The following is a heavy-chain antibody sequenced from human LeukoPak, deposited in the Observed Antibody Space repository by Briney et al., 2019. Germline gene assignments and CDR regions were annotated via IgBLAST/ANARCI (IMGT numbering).Heavy chain of an antibody. CDR2: ISGSGGST. J-gene: IGHJ4*02. CDR3: AKETPEGVTFDY. D-gene: IGHD5-18*01. CDR1: GFTFSSYA. V-gene: IGHV3-23*01. Sequence: GGSLRLSCAASGFTFSSYAMSWVRQAPGKGLEWVSAISGSGGSTYYADSVKGRFTISRDNSENTLFLQMSSLRAEDTAVYYCAKETPEGVTFDYWGQGTLVTVSS.